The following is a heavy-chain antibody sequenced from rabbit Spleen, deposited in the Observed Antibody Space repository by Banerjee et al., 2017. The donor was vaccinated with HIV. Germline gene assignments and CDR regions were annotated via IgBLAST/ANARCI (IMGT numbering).Heavy chain of an antibody. CDR3: ARDLVAVIGWNFSL. D-gene: IGHD1-1*01. Sequence: QEQLVESGGGLVKPEGSLTLACKASGFSFSDRDVMCWVRQAPGKGLEWISCIAGSSSGFTYSATWAKGRFTCSKTSSTTVTLQMTSLTAADTATYFCARDLVAVIGWNFSLWGPGTLVTVS. V-gene: IGHV1S45*01. J-gene: IGHJ4*01. CDR2: IAGSSSGFT. CDR1: GFSFSDRDV.